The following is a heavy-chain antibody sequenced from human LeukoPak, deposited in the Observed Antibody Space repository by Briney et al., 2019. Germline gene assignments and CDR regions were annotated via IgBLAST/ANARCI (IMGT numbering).Heavy chain of an antibody. Sequence: QTGGSLRLSCAASGFTFDNYVMSWVRQAPGKGLDWVSTISGSGGSTYYADSVKGRVTISRDNSERTLYLQMNSLRAEDTAVYYCAKHFCTGLDCSLFDSWGQGTLVTVSS. CDR2: ISGSGGST. J-gene: IGHJ4*02. CDR1: GFTFDNYV. D-gene: IGHD3/OR15-3a*01. CDR3: AKHFCTGLDCSLFDS. V-gene: IGHV3-23*01.